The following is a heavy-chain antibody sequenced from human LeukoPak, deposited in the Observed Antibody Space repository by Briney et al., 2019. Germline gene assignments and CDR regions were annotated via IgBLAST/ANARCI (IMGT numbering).Heavy chain of an antibody. D-gene: IGHD3-22*01. CDR2: IYTSGST. CDR1: GGSISSYY. V-gene: IGHV4-4*07. Sequence: SETLSLTCTVSGGSISSYYWSWIRQPAGKGLEWIGRIYTSGSTNYNPSLKSRVTMSVDTSKNQFSLKLSSVTAADTAVYYCAREARYCDSSGYPLLFQHWGQGTLVTVSS. CDR3: AREARYCDSSGYPLLFQH. J-gene: IGHJ1*01.